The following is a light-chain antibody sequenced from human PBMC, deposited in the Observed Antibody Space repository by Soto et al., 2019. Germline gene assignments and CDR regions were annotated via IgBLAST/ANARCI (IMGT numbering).Light chain of an antibody. J-gene: IGKJ2*01. V-gene: IGKV3-20*01. CDR2: AAS. CDR3: QQYVGSPPMYT. Sequence: EIVLTQSPGTLSLSPGERATLSCRASQSVSSSSLAWYQQKPGQAPRLLIYAASNRASGIPGRFSGSGSGTDFTLTISRLEPEDFAVYYCQQYVGSPPMYTFGQGPSWRSN. CDR1: QSVSSSS.